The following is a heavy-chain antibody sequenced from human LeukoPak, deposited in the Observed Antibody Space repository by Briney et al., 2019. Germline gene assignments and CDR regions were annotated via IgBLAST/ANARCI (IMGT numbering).Heavy chain of an antibody. CDR1: GYTFSSYD. CDR3: ARDPSRVGATFHYYMDV. V-gene: IGHV1-2*02. Sequence: ASVKVSCKASGYTFSSYDINWVRQAPGQGLEWMGWINPNSGGTNYAQKFQGRVTMTRDTSISTAYMELSSLRSEDTAVYYCARDPSRVGATFHYYMDVWGKGTTVTVSS. D-gene: IGHD1-26*01. J-gene: IGHJ6*03. CDR2: INPNSGGT.